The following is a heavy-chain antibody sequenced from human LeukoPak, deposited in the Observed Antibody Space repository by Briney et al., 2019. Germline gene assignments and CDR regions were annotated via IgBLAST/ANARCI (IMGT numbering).Heavy chain of an antibody. Sequence: PGGSLRLSCAASGFTFSSYAMSWVRQAPGKGLEWVSAISGSGGSTYYADSVKGRFTISRDSSKNTLYLQMNSLRAEDTAVYYCAKDPFRARISAPDYWGQGTLVTVSS. V-gene: IGHV3-23*01. CDR3: AKDPFRARISAPDY. D-gene: IGHD6-6*01. CDR2: ISGSGGST. J-gene: IGHJ4*02. CDR1: GFTFSSYA.